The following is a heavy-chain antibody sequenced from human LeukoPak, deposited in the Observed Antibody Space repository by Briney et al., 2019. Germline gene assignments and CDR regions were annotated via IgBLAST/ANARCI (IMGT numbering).Heavy chain of an antibody. CDR1: GYTFTSYD. Sequence: ASAKVSCKASGYTFTSYDINWVRQATGQGLEWMGWMNPNSGNTGYAQKFQGRVTMTRNTSISTAYMELSSLRSEDTAVYYCARGLGYCSSTSCFVHYYYGMDVWGQGTTVTVSS. V-gene: IGHV1-8*01. J-gene: IGHJ6*02. D-gene: IGHD2-2*01. CDR2: MNPNSGNT. CDR3: ARGLGYCSSTSCFVHYYYGMDV.